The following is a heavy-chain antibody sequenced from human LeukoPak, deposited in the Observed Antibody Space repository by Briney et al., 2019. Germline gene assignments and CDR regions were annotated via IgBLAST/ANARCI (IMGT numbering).Heavy chain of an antibody. V-gene: IGHV3-48*03. Sequence: GGSLRLSCAASGFTFSSYEMNWVRQAPGKGLEWVSYISSSGSTIYYADSVKGRFTISRDNAKNSLYLQMNSLRAEDTAVYYCVLENYCSSFGCYRPFDYWGQGTLVSVSS. CDR2: ISSSGSTI. D-gene: IGHD2-2*01. CDR1: GFTFSSYE. CDR3: VLENYCSSFGCYRPFDY. J-gene: IGHJ4*02.